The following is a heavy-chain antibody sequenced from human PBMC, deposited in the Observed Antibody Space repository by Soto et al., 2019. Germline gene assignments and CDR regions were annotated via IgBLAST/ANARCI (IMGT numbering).Heavy chain of an antibody. CDR2: ISGSGGST. CDR1: GFTFSSYA. J-gene: IGHJ5*02. V-gene: IGHV3-23*01. CDR3: AKDREVTGDAWNWFDP. Sequence: GGSLRLSCAASGFTFSSYAMSWVRQAPGKGLEWVSAISGSGGSTYYADSVKGRFTIFRDNSKNTLYLQMNSLRAEDTDVYYCAKDREVTGDAWNWFDPWGQGTLVTVSS. D-gene: IGHD7-27*01.